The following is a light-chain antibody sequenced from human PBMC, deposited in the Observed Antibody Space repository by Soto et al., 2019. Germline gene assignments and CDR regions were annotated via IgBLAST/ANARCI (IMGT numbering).Light chain of an antibody. Sequence: EIEMTQSPATLSLSPGERATVSCRASQSVGNNLAWYQQKSGQAPRLLIYGAYTRDAGVPARFSGTGSGTEFTLTISSLKSEDFAVYYCHQYDDWPPYTFGQGTKLEFK. CDR3: HQYDDWPPYT. V-gene: IGKV3-15*01. CDR1: QSVGNN. J-gene: IGKJ2*01. CDR2: GAY.